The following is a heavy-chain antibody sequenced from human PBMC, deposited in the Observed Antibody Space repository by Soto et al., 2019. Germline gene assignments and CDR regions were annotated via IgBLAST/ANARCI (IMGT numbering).Heavy chain of an antibody. J-gene: IGHJ5*02. Sequence: QVQLQESGPGLVKPSETLSLTCTVSGAFSSTYYWSWIRQPPGKGLEWIGYMNNIGRTNYNPSLKSRVTIALDTSKNQFSLKLSSVIAADTAVYYCARSFCRDAVRCNWFDPWGLGTLVTASS. CDR3: ARSFCRDAVRCNWFDP. CDR2: MNNIGRT. V-gene: IGHV4-59*01. D-gene: IGHD2-8*01. CDR1: GAFSSTYY.